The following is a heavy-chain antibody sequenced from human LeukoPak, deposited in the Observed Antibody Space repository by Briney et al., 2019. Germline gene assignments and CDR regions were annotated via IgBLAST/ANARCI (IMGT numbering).Heavy chain of an antibody. D-gene: IGHD6-13*01. CDR3: ARRLLAAAGLDS. J-gene: IGHJ4*02. Sequence: GGSLRLSCAASGFTFKLYWMHWVRQVPGKRSVWVSRINDDGSDTVYADSVRGRFTISRDNAKNPLYLQLNSPRAEDPAVYYCARRLLAAAGLDSWGQGTLVTVSS. CDR2: INDDGSDT. V-gene: IGHV3-74*01. CDR1: GFTFKLYW.